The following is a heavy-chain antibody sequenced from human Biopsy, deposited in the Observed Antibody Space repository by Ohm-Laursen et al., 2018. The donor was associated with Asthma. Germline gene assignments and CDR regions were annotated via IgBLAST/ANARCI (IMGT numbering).Heavy chain of an antibody. CDR3: ARVRKDYYDSSGLSGGWFDP. CDR2: INAGNGNT. D-gene: IGHD3-22*01. Sequence: GASVKVSCKSSGYTFTTYAIHWVRQAPEQRPEWMGWINAGNGNTKYSQKFQGRVTITRDTSATTAYMELSSLRSEDTAVYYCARVRKDYYDSSGLSGGWFDPWGQGTLVTVSS. J-gene: IGHJ5*02. V-gene: IGHV1-3*01. CDR1: GYTFTTYA.